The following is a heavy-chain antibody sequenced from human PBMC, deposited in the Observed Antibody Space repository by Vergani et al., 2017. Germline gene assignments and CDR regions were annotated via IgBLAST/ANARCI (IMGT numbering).Heavy chain of an antibody. V-gene: IGHV3-33*08. CDR2: IWYDGSNK. CDR1: GFTFSSYW. J-gene: IGHJ4*02. CDR3: ARGSITMVRGVIRPFDY. D-gene: IGHD3-10*01. Sequence: VQLVESGGGLVQPGGSLRLSCAASGFTFSSYWMHWVRQAPGKGLEWVAVIWYDGSNKYYADSVKGRFTISRDNSKNTLYLQMNSLRAEDTAVYYCARGSITMVRGVIRPFDYWGQGTLVTVSS.